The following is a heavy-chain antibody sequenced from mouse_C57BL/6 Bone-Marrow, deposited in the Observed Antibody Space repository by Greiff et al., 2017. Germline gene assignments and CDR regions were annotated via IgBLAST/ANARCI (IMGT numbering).Heavy chain of an antibody. J-gene: IGHJ4*01. Sequence: EVQLQESGPELVKPGASVKISCKASGYSFTDYNMNWVKQSNGKSLEWIGVINPNYGTTSYNQKFKGKATLTVDQSSSTAYMQLNSLTSEDSAVYYCAREGVTTHYYAMDYWGQGTSVTVSS. CDR1: GYSFTDYN. CDR3: AREGVTTHYYAMDY. CDR2: INPNYGTT. V-gene: IGHV1-39*01. D-gene: IGHD2-2*01.